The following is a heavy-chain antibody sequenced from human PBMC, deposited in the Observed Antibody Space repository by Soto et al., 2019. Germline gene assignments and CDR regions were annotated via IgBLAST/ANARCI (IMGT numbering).Heavy chain of an antibody. CDR2: ISYDGSNK. CDR3: AKGRALLWFGENNYGMDV. Sequence: QVQLVESGGGVVQPGRSLRLSCAASGFTFSSYGMHWVHQAPGKGLEWVAVISYDGSNKYYADSVKGRFTISRDNSKNTLYLQMNSLRDEDTAVYYCAKGRALLWFGENNYGMDVWGQGTTVTVSS. D-gene: IGHD3-10*01. J-gene: IGHJ6*02. CDR1: GFTFSSYG. V-gene: IGHV3-30*18.